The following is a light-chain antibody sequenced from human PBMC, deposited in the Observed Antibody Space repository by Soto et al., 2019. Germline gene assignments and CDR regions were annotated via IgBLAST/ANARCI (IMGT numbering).Light chain of an antibody. V-gene: IGLV2-14*01. Sequence: QSALTQPASVSGSPGQSIPISCTGISSDVGGYNYVSWYQQHPGKAPKLMIYDVSNRPSGVSNRFSGSKSGNTASLTISGLQAEDEADYYCSSYTSSSTLNWVFGGGTKLTVL. J-gene: IGLJ3*02. CDR2: DVS. CDR3: SSYTSSSTLNWV. CDR1: SSDVGGYNY.